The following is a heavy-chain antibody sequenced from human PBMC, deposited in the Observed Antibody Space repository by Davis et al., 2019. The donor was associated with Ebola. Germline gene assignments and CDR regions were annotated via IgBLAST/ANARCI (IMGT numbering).Heavy chain of an antibody. V-gene: IGHV3-30*03. CDR1: GFTFSTYG. CDR3: ARGDIVATPPYYYGMDV. CDR2: ISYDGSNK. D-gene: IGHD5-12*01. Sequence: GESLKISCAASGFTFSTYGMHWVRLAPGKGLEWVAVISYDGSNKYYADSVKGRFTISRDNSKNTLYLQMNSLRAEDTAVYYCARGDIVATPPYYYGMDVWGKGTTVTVSS. J-gene: IGHJ6*04.